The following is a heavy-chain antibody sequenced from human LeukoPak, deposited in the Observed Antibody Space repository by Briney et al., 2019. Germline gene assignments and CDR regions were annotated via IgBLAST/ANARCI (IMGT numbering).Heavy chain of an antibody. CDR2: INPNSGGT. V-gene: IGHV1-2*02. CDR3: ARSVIGYDPGFDY. CDR1: GYTFTGYY. Sequence: ASVKVSCTASGYTFTGYYMHWVRQAPGQGLEWMGWINPNSGGTNYAQKFQGRVTMTRDTSISTAYMELSRLRSDDTAVYYCARSVIGYDPGFDYWGQGTLVTVSS. D-gene: IGHD5-12*01. J-gene: IGHJ4*02.